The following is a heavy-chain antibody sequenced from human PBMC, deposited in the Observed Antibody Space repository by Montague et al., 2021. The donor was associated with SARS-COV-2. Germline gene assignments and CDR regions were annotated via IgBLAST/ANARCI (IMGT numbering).Heavy chain of an antibody. Sequence: SETLSLTCTVYGGSISSYYWTWFRQPPGKGLEWIAYMHYSGSTNYNPSLKSRVTISVDTSKNQFSLKLTSVTAANTAVYYCARGFDCWGQGTLVTVSS. J-gene: IGHJ4*02. V-gene: IGHV4-59*01. CDR3: ARGFDC. CDR2: MHYSGST. CDR1: GGSISSYY.